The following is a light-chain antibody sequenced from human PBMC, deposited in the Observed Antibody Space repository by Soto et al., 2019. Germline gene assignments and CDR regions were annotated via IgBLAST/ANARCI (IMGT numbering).Light chain of an antibody. CDR1: QDINTY. CDR3: QHRYNFPLT. J-gene: IGKJ4*01. V-gene: IGKV3-11*01. Sequence: EVVLTQSPATLSLSPGEKATLSCRASQDINTYLGWYQQKPGQPPRLLIYDASNRASGIPARFSGSGSGTDFTLTIYALESEDFAIYYCQHRYNFPLTFGAGTNVEIK. CDR2: DAS.